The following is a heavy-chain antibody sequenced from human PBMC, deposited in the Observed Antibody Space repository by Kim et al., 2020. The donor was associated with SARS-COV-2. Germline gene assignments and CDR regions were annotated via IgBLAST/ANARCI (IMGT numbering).Heavy chain of an antibody. V-gene: IGHV3-7*01. CDR1: GFTFSSYW. CDR3: ARDPLLRYFDPSVGYGMDV. J-gene: IGHJ6*02. CDR2: IKQDGSEK. Sequence: GGSLRLSCAASGFTFSSYWMSWVRQAPGKGLEWVANIKQDGSEKYYVDSVKGRFTISRDNAKNSLYLQMNSLRAEDTAVYYCARDPLLRYFDPSVGYGMDVWGQGTTVTVSS. D-gene: IGHD3-9*01.